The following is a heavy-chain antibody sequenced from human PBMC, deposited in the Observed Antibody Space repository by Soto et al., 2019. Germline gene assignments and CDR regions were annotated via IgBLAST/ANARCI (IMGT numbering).Heavy chain of an antibody. Sequence: TLSLTCLVSGGSMTDYYWSWIRQAPGKGLDWIAYISHSGSTYYNPSLKGRVTVSVDRSKNQFSLKLDSVSAADTAIYYCVRESAPSGPNYFDTWGPGTLVTVSS. J-gene: IGHJ5*02. CDR1: GGSMTDYY. D-gene: IGHD6-13*01. V-gene: IGHV4-30-2*01. CDR3: VRESAPSGPNYFDT. CDR2: ISHSGST.